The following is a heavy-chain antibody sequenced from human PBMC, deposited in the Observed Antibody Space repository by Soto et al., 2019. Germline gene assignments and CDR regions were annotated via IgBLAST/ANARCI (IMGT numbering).Heavy chain of an antibody. D-gene: IGHD4-4*01. Sequence: QVQLVESGGGVVQPGRSLRLSCAASGFTFSSYGMHWVRQAPGKGLEWVALISYDGSNEYYADSVKGRFTISRDNSKNTLYLQMNGLRAEDTAVFYSAKSLTTGVADADYWGQGTLVTVSS. J-gene: IGHJ4*02. CDR2: ISYDGSNE. CDR3: AKSLTTGVADADY. V-gene: IGHV3-30*18. CDR1: GFTFSSYG.